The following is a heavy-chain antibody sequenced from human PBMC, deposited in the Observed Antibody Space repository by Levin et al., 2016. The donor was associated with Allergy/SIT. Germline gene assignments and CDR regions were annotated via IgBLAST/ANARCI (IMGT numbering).Heavy chain of an antibody. Sequence: VRQAPGKGLEWVGRIKSKTDGGTTDYAAPVKGRFTISRDDSKNTLYLQMNSLKTEDTAVYYCTTQIRAMVVFDYWGQGTLVTVSS. J-gene: IGHJ4*02. CDR3: TTQIRAMVVFDY. V-gene: IGHV3-15*01. D-gene: IGHD5-18*01. CDR2: IKSKTDGGTT.